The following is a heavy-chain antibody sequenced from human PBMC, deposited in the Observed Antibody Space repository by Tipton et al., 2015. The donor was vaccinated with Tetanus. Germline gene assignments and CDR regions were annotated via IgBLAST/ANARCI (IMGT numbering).Heavy chain of an antibody. Sequence: TLSLTCTVSGGPISSGGYYWSWIRQHPGKGLEWIGDIYYSGSTYYNPSLKSRVTLSVDTSKNQFSLKVNSVSAADTAVYYCARDQARGARGWNYFDYWGQGTLVTVSS. D-gene: IGHD1-26*01. CDR3: ARDQARGARGWNYFDY. J-gene: IGHJ4*02. CDR1: GGPISSGGYY. CDR2: IYYSGST. V-gene: IGHV4-31*03.